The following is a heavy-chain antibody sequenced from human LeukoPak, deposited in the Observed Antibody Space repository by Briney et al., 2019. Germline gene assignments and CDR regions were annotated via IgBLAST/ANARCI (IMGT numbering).Heavy chain of an antibody. D-gene: IGHD4-23*01. CDR1: GGTFSTYA. J-gene: IGHJ3*02. V-gene: IGHV1-69*10. CDR3: ARSLIDYGGSYDAFDI. Sequence: ASVKVSCKASGGTFSTYAISWVRQAPGQGLEWMGGITPILGTANYAQKFQGRVTINADQSTSTAYMELSSLRSEDTAVYYCARSLIDYGGSYDAFDIWGQGAMVTISS. CDR2: ITPILGTA.